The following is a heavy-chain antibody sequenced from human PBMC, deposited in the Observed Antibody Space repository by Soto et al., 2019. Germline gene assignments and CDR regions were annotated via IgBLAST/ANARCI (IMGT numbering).Heavy chain of an antibody. V-gene: IGHV3-53*01. Sequence: GCLRLSCAPSGFSVSNNYMDWVRQAPGKGLEWVSIIYSDGSTYYADYVKGRFTISRDNSKNTLYLQMDSLRAEDTAVYFCARGLKIRHDAFDLWGPGTMVTVSS. CDR3: ARGLKIRHDAFDL. CDR1: GFSVSNNY. J-gene: IGHJ3*01. CDR2: IYSDGST. D-gene: IGHD3-22*01.